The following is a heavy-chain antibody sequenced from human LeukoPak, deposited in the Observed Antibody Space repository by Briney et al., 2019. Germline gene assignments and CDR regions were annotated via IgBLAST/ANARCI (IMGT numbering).Heavy chain of an antibody. J-gene: IGHJ4*02. Sequence: GGSLRLSCAASGFTFSSYSMNWVRQAPGKGLEWVSSISSSSSYIYYADSVKGRFTTSRDNAKNSLYLQMNSLRAEDTAVYYCARGLYYYDSSGYPGFDYWGQGTLVTVSS. V-gene: IGHV3-21*01. D-gene: IGHD3-22*01. CDR3: ARGLYYYDSSGYPGFDY. CDR2: ISSSSSYI. CDR1: GFTFSSYS.